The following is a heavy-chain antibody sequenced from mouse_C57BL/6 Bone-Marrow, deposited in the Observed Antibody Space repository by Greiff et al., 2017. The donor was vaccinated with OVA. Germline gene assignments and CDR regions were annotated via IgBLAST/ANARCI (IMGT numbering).Heavy chain of an antibody. CDR2: IDPSDSYT. J-gene: IGHJ4*01. D-gene: IGHD1-1*01. V-gene: IGHV1-50*01. CDR1: GYTFTSYW. CDR3: ARYGSSYTYYYAMDY. Sequence: QVQLQQPGAELVKPGASVKLSCKASGYTFTSYWMQWVNQRPGQGLEWIGEIDPSDSYTNYNQKFKGKATVTVDTSSSTAYMQLSSLTSEDSAVYYCARYGSSYTYYYAMDYWGQGTSVTVAS.